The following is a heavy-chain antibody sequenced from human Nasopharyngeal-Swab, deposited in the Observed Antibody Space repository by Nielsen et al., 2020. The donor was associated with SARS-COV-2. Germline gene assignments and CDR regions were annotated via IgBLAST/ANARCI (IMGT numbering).Heavy chain of an antibody. Sequence: GGSLRLSCAASGFSFSTSWMNWARQAPGKGLEWVANMNPDGDKIYYADSVKGRFTMSRDNAENSLYLQMSSLRAEDTAVYYCARDKAYSTYDYWGQGTLVTVSS. V-gene: IGHV3-7*03. D-gene: IGHD4-11*01. CDR3: ARDKAYSTYDY. J-gene: IGHJ4*02. CDR2: MNPDGDKI. CDR1: GFSFSTSW.